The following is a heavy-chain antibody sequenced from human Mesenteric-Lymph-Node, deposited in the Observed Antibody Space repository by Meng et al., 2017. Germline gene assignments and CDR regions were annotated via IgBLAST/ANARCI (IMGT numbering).Heavy chain of an antibody. J-gene: IGHJ5*02. CDR1: GFTFSSYA. D-gene: IGHD2-15*01. CDR3: ASLVVVADRNWFDP. V-gene: IGHV3-48*04. Sequence: GESLKISCAASGFTFSSYAMSWVRQAPGKGLEWVSDISTTTNTIYYADSVKGRFTISRDNAKRSLFLQMNNLRAEDTAVYYCASLVVVADRNWFDPWGQGILVTVSS. CDR2: ISTTTNTI.